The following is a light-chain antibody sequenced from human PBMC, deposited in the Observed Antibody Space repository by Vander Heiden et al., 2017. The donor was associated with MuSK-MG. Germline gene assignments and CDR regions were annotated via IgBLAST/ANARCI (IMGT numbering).Light chain of an antibody. CDR1: SSNIGAGYD. J-gene: IGLJ2*01. CDR2: GNS. V-gene: IGLV1-40*01. CDR3: QSYDSSLSGHVV. Sequence: QSVLTQPPSVSGAPGQRVTISCTGSSSNIGAGYDVHWYQQLPGTAPKLLIYGNSNRPSGVPDRFSGSKSGTSASLAITGLQAEDEADYYCQSYDSSLSGHVVFGGGTKL.